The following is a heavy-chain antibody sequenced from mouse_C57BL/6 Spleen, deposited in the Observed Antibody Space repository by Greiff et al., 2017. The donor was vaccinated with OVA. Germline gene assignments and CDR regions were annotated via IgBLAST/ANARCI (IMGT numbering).Heavy chain of an antibody. CDR2: IHPNSGST. D-gene: IGHD2-4*01. Sequence: QVQLQQPGAELVKPGASVKLSCKASGYTFTSYWMHWVKQRPGQGLEWIGMIHPNSGSTNYNEKFKSKATLTVDKSSSTAYMQLSSLTSEDSAVYYCEMDGLRRGFAYWGQGTLVTVSA. CDR1: GYTFTSYW. J-gene: IGHJ3*01. V-gene: IGHV1-64*01. CDR3: EMDGLRRGFAY.